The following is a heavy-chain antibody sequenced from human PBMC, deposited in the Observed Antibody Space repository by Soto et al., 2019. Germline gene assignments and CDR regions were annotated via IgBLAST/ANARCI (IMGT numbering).Heavy chain of an antibody. D-gene: IGHD2-15*01. Sequence: ASVKVSCKASGYTFTSYGISWVRQAPGQGLEWMGWISAYNGNTNYAQKLQGRVTMTTDTSTSTAYMELRSLRSDDTAVYYCARDNRYVSGFQDDCSGGSCPFDYWGQGTLVTVSS. CDR3: ARDNRYVSGFQDDCSGGSCPFDY. J-gene: IGHJ4*02. V-gene: IGHV1-18*01. CDR2: ISAYNGNT. CDR1: GYTFTSYG.